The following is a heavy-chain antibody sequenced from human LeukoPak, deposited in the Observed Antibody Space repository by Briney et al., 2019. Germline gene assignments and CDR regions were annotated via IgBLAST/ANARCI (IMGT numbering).Heavy chain of an antibody. J-gene: IGHJ4*02. V-gene: IGHV5-51*01. CDR2: IYPGDSDT. CDR1: WNNLTRYW. Sequence: GGALKSSCKGSWNNLTRYWVGRGRPMARERPGWKGIIYPGDSDTRYSPSFQGQVTISADKSISTAYLQWSSLKASDTAMYYCARYGENKGYFDYWGQGTLVTVSS. CDR3: ARYGENKGYFDY. D-gene: IGHD2/OR15-2a*01.